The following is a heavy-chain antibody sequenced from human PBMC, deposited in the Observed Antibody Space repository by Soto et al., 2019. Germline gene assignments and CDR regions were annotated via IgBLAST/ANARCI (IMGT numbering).Heavy chain of an antibody. Sequence: QVQLVQSGAAVRKPGASVKISCKASGYTMTAHFLHWVRQAPGRGLEWMGWINPKNGGTDYAQKFQDRASMPRDTSLNTAYIPLTRLPSDDTAVYLCATDDGQYFGSVWCQGTLVRVSS. J-gene: IGHJ1*01. D-gene: IGHD3-10*01. CDR3: ATDDGQYFGSV. V-gene: IGHV1-2*02. CDR1: GYTMTAHF. CDR2: INPKNGGT.